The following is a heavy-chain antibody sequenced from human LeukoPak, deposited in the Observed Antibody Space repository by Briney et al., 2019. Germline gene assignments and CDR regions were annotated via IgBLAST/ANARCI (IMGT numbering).Heavy chain of an antibody. CDR3: ARAELFYYDSSGYLFQH. J-gene: IGHJ1*01. Sequence: SETLSLTCTVSGGSISSSSYYWGWIREPPGKGLEWIGSIYYGGSTYSNPSLKSRVTISVDTSKNQFSLKLSSVTAADTAVYYCARAELFYYDSSGYLFQHWGQGTLVTVSS. CDR2: IYYGGST. D-gene: IGHD3-22*01. CDR1: GGSISSSSYY. V-gene: IGHV4-39*07.